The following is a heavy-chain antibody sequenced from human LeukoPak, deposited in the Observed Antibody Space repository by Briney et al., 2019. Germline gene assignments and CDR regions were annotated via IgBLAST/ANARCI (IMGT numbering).Heavy chain of an antibody. CDR2: IYYSGST. J-gene: IGHJ6*03. CDR1: GGSVSSGGYY. V-gene: IGHV4-31*03. CDR3: ATTAYYFYVDV. Sequence: SETLSLTCTVSGGSVSSGGYYWSWIRQHPGKGLEWIGYIYYSGSTYYNPSLKSRLTISLDTSTSQFSLKLGSVTAADTAVYCCATTAYYFYVDVWGKGTTITVSS. D-gene: IGHD1-26*01.